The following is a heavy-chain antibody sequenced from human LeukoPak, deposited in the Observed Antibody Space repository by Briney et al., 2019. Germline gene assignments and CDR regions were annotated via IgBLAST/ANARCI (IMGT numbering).Heavy chain of an antibody. V-gene: IGHV3-23*01. CDR1: GFTFSSYA. J-gene: IGHJ4*02. D-gene: IGHD2-21*02. CDR2: ISGSGGST. CDR3: AKFFPAYCGGDCYPRAGYFDY. Sequence: GGSLRLSCAASGFTFSSYAMSWVRQAPGKGLEWVSAISGSGGSTYYADSVKGRFTITRDNSKNTLYLQMNSLRAEDTAVYYCAKFFPAYCGGDCYPRAGYFDYWGQGTLVTVSS.